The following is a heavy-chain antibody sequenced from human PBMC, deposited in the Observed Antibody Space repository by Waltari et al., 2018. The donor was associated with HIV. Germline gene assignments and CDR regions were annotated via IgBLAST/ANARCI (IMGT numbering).Heavy chain of an antibody. CDR3: VKAKVVSAYYYSLEY. CDR2: ISYDGGTK. J-gene: IGHJ4*02. Sequence: QVHLGASGGAVVQPGRSLRLSCAPSGFTCSSSALHWVRQAPGKGLEWMAVISYDGGTKYYADSVKGRFIISRDNSRNTLYLQLSTLRPEDTALYFCVKAKVVSAYYYSLEYWGQGTLVTVSS. CDR1: GFTCSSSA. V-gene: IGHV3-30*18. D-gene: IGHD3-22*01.